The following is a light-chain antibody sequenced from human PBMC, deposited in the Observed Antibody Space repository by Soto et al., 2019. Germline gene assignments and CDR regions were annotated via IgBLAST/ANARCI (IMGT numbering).Light chain of an antibody. Sequence: QTVVTQAPSASGTPGQRVTISCSGSSSNIGSNPVNWYRQVPGTAPKLLLYSDVQRPSGVPDRVSGSKSGTSASLAISGLQSEDEADYFCAAWDDSLSAVLFGGGTKVTVL. V-gene: IGLV1-44*01. J-gene: IGLJ2*01. CDR3: AAWDDSLSAVL. CDR1: SSNIGSNP. CDR2: SDV.